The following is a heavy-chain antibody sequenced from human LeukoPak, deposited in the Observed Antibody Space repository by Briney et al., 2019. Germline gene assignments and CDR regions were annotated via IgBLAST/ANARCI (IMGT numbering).Heavy chain of an antibody. V-gene: IGHV3-48*02. CDR2: ISYGSGTI. J-gene: IGHJ4*02. CDR3: ARDFSPGQRFYFDY. CDR1: TPTSSSKS. D-gene: IGHD6-25*01. Sequence: GGSLTPSCAASTPTSSSKSTKWVSQAPGKGLEWVSYISYGSGTIYYADYVKGRFTISRDNAKNSLYLQMNSLRDDGTAVYYCARDFSPGQRFYFDYWGQGTLVTVSS.